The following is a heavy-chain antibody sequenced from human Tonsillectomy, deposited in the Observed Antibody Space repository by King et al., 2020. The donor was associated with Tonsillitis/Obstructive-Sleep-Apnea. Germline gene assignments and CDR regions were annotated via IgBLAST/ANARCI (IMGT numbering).Heavy chain of an antibody. CDR1: GFTFSSYA. V-gene: IGHV3-64*01. D-gene: IGHD3-16*01. Sequence: VQLVESGGGLVQPGGSLRLSCAASGFTFSSYAMHWVRQAPGKGLEYVSAISSNGGSTYYANSVKGRFTISRDNSKNTLYLQMGSLRAEDMAVYYCARGELGAATDYWGQGTLVTVSS. CDR3: ARGELGAATDY. CDR2: ISSNGGST. J-gene: IGHJ4*02.